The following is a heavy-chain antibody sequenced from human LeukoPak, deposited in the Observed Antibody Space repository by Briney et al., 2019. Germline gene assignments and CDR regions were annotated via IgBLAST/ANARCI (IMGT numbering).Heavy chain of an antibody. J-gene: IGHJ4*02. D-gene: IGHD2-2*01. CDR2: ISVGGGRT. CDR3: AKDGCSTTSCPTDD. CDR1: GFTFSSYS. V-gene: IGHV3-23*01. Sequence: GGSLRLSCAASGFTFSSYSMNWVRQAPGKGLEWVSAISVGGGRTDYADSVKGRFTISRDNSKNTLYPQMNSLRAEDTAVYYCAKDGCSTTSCPTDDWGQGTLVTVSS.